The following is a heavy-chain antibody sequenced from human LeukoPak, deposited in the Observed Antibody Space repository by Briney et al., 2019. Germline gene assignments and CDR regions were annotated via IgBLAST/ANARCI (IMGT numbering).Heavy chain of an antibody. V-gene: IGHV1-18*01. J-gene: IGHJ6*02. CDR3: ARVHYGDCGGYYYYGMDV. D-gene: IGHD4-17*01. Sequence: ASVKVSCKASGYTFTSYGISWVRQAPGQELEWMGWISAYNGNTNYAQKLQGRVTMTTDTSTSTAYMELKSLRSDDTAVYYCARVHYGDCGGYYYYGMDVWGQGTTVTVSS. CDR2: ISAYNGNT. CDR1: GYTFTSYG.